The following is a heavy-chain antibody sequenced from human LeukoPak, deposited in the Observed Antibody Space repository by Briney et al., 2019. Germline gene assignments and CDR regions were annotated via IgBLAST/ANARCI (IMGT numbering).Heavy chain of an antibody. CDR3: ARDYSGYDPYYGMDV. CDR1: GFTFSSYA. V-gene: IGHV3-23*01. Sequence: GGSLRLSCAASGFTFSSYAMSWVRQAPGKGLEWVSAISGSGGSTYYADSVKGRFTISRDNSKNTPYLQMNSLRAEDTAVYYCARDYSGYDPYYGMDVWGQGTTVTVSS. J-gene: IGHJ6*02. D-gene: IGHD5-12*01. CDR2: ISGSGGST.